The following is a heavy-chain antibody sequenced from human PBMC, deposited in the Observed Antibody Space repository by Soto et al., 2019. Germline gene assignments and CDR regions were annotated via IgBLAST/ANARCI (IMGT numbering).Heavy chain of an antibody. J-gene: IGHJ4*02. CDR1: GFTFSSYA. D-gene: IGHD5-12*01. CDR2: ISYDGSNK. Sequence: QVQLVESGGGVVQPGRSLRLSCAASGFTFSSYAMHWVRQAPGKGLEWVAVISYDGSNKYYADSVKGRFTISRDNSKNGLYLQMNSLRAEDTAVYYCARDRGYSGYDFDADYWGQGTLVTVSS. CDR3: ARDRGYSGYDFDADY. V-gene: IGHV3-30-3*01.